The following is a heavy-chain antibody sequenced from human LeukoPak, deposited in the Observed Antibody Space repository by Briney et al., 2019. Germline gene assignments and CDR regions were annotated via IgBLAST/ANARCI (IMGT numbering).Heavy chain of an antibody. V-gene: IGHV1-2*02. CDR3: ARAPFSYGYVVDY. Sequence: ASVKVSCKASGYTFTGYYMHWVRQAPGQGLEWMGWINPNSGGTNYAQKFQGRVTMTRDTSISTAYMELSRLRSDDTAVYYCARAPFSYGYVVDYWGQGTLVTVSS. CDR2: INPNSGGT. D-gene: IGHD5-18*01. J-gene: IGHJ4*02. CDR1: GYTFTGYY.